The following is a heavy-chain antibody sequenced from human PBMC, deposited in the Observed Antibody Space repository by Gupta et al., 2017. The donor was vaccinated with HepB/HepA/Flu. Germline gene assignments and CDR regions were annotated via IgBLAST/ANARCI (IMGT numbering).Heavy chain of an antibody. J-gene: IGHJ4*02. D-gene: IGHD3-10*01. CDR3: ARDAQWIRGYGY. V-gene: IGHV3-11*01. Sequence: QVQLVESGGGLVKPGGSLRLSCAASGFPFSAYYMNWIRQAPGKGPEWVSYISGDSADIHYADSVQGRFTISRDNAKNTLFLQMDSLRVEDTAMYYCARDAQWIRGYGYWGQGTLVTVSS. CDR1: GFPFSAYY. CDR2: ISGDSADI.